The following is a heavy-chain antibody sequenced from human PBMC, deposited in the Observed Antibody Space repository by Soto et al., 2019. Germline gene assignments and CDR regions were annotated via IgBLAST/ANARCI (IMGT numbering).Heavy chain of an antibody. D-gene: IGHD3-22*01. J-gene: IGHJ4*02. CDR3: ATEYYDSRGYYYIDS. Sequence: PSETLSVTCIFSVGSISIGGYACSWIRPHPGKGLEWIGHIYHSGTTYYNPSLKSRVTVSVDTSKNQISLKLTSVSAADTAVYYCATEYYDSRGYYYIDSWGQGTMVTVSS. CDR2: IYHSGTT. V-gene: IGHV4-31*03. CDR1: VGSISIGGYA.